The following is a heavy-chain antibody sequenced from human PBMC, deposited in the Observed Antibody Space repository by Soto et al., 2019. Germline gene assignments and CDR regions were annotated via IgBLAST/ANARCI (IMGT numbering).Heavy chain of an antibody. Sequence: PSETLSLTCTVSGGSVSSGHYYWSWIRQSPGKGLEWIGHINYSGSTNSNPSLKSRVSISVDTSKNQFSLNLSSVTAADTAVYYCASLAGGYDFWSGYYYFDYWGQGTLVTVSS. CDR1: GGSVSSGHYY. V-gene: IGHV4-61*01. J-gene: IGHJ4*02. CDR2: INYSGST. D-gene: IGHD3-3*01. CDR3: ASLAGGYDFWSGYYYFDY.